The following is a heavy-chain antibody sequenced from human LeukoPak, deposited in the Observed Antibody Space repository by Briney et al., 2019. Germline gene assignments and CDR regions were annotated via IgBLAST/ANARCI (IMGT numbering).Heavy chain of an antibody. D-gene: IGHD5-12*01. Sequence: PSETLSLTCIVSGGSISTYYWSWIRQPPGKGLEWIGNIYYSGSTNYNPSLKSRVTISVDTSKNQFSLKLSSVTAADTAVYYCARAPQAGYGDYWGQGTLVTVSS. J-gene: IGHJ4*02. CDR1: GGSISTYY. V-gene: IGHV4-59*01. CDR3: ARAPQAGYGDY. CDR2: IYYSGST.